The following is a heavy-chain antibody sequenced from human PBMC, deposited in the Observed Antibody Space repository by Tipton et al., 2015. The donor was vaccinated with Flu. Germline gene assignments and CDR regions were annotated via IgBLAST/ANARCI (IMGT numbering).Heavy chain of an antibody. CDR3: AAHCSGGSCSHAFDI. CDR1: GGSFSSHY. Sequence: TLSLTCAVYGGSFSSHYWSWIRQPPGKGLEWIGEINPSGSTSYNPSLKSRVTISGDTSKNQVSLKLSSVTAADTAVYYCAAHCSGGSCSHAFDIWGQGTMVTVSS. J-gene: IGHJ3*02. V-gene: IGHV4-34*01. CDR2: INPSGST. D-gene: IGHD2-15*01.